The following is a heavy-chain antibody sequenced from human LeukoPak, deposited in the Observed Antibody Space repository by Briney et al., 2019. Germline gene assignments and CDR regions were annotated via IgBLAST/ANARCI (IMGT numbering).Heavy chain of an antibody. CDR2: LIGGST. CDR1: GITFSTYA. V-gene: IGHV3-23*01. J-gene: IGHJ6*02. D-gene: IGHD2-15*01. Sequence: GGSLRLSCVASGITFSTYATTWVRQAPGKGLEWVSILIGGSTYYADSVKGRFTISRDNSKNTLFLQMNSLRGEDTAVYYCATYCSGASCYSGMAVWGQGTTVTVYS. CDR3: ATYCSGASCYSGMAV.